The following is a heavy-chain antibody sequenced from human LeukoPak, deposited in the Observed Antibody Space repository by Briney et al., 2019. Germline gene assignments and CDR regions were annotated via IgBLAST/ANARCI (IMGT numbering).Heavy chain of an antibody. CDR2: IVVGSGNT. CDR1: GYIFTSYA. J-gene: IGHJ4*02. Sequence: ASVKVSCKASGYIFTSYAMHWVRQARGQRLEWIGWIVVGSGNTNYAQKFQERVTITRDMSTSTAYMELSSLRSEDTAVYYCAADHQLPQVGAFDYWGQGTLVTVSS. V-gene: IGHV1-58*02. D-gene: IGHD2-2*01. CDR3: AADHQLPQVGAFDY.